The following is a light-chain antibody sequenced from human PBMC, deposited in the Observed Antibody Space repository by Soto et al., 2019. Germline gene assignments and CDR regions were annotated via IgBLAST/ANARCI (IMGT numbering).Light chain of an antibody. CDR1: QSFDSN. CDR2: GAS. J-gene: IGKJ2*01. Sequence: EIVMTQSQATLSVSPGERATLSCRASQSFDSNLAWYQQKPGQAPRLLIFGASTRASGVPARFSGSGSGTEFTLTISSLQSEDFAVYYCQQYNDCPSLYTFGQGTKLEMK. CDR3: QQYNDCPSLYT. V-gene: IGKV3-15*01.